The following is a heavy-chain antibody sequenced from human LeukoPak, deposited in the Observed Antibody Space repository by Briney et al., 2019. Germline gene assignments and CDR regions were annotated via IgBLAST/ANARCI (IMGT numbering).Heavy chain of an antibody. V-gene: IGHV3-21*01. Sequence: EPGGSLRLSCAASGFTFSSYSMNWVRQAPGKGLEWVSSISSSSSYIYYADSVKGRFTISRDNAKNSLYLQMNSLRAEDTAVYYCAGGEGQQLPPADYWGQGTLVTVSS. D-gene: IGHD6-13*01. J-gene: IGHJ4*02. CDR3: AGGEGQQLPPADY. CDR1: GFTFSSYS. CDR2: ISSSSSYI.